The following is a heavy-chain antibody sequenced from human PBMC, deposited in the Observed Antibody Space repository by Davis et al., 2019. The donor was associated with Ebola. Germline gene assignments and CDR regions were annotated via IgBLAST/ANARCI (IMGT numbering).Heavy chain of an antibody. V-gene: IGHV1-2*04. Sequence: GESLKLSCAASGFTFSSYAMHWVRQAPGQGLEWIGWINPNSGGTNYAQKFQGWVTMTRDTSISTAYMELSRLRSDDTAVYYCARGLLWFGELLPHYYFDYWGQGTLVTVSS. J-gene: IGHJ4*02. D-gene: IGHD3-10*01. CDR3: ARGLLWFGELLPHYYFDY. CDR1: GFTFSSYA. CDR2: INPNSGGT.